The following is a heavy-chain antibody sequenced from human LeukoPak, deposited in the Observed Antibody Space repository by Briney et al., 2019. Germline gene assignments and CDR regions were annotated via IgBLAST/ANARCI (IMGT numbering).Heavy chain of an antibody. Sequence: SETLSLTCTVSGGSISSGSYYWSWIRQPAGKGLEWIGRIYTSGSTNYNPSLKSRVTISVDTSKNQFSLKLSSVTAADTAVYYCARDLSYEPYYYMDVWGKGTTVTTSS. V-gene: IGHV4-61*02. D-gene: IGHD5-12*01. J-gene: IGHJ6*03. CDR1: GGSISSGSYY. CDR2: IYTSGST. CDR3: ARDLSYEPYYYMDV.